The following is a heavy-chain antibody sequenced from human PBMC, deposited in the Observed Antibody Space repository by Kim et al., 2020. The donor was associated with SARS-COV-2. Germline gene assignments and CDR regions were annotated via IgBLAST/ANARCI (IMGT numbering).Heavy chain of an antibody. V-gene: IGHV3-74*01. D-gene: IGHD2-21*01. Sequence: GGSLRLSCKASGFTFSGYGMHWVRQAPGKGLVWVARINGDGRTTDYADSMKGRFTISRDNAKNTFYLQMNSLRAEDTALYYCARQMGPVIPCDYYAQG. CDR1: GFTFSGYG. CDR2: INGDGRTT. J-gene: IGHJ4*02. CDR3: ARQMGPVIPCDY.